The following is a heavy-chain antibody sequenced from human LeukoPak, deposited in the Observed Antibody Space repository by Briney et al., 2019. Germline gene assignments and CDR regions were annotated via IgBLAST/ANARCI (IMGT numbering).Heavy chain of an antibody. CDR1: GFTFSSYS. Sequence: PGGSLRLSCAASGFTFSSYSMNWVRQAPGKGLEWVSSISSSSSYIYYADSVKGRFTISRDNAKNSLYLQMNSLRAEDTAVYYCARDHPGYSSSWYNYYYYYYMDVWGKGTTVTVSS. D-gene: IGHD6-13*01. V-gene: IGHV3-21*01. CDR2: ISSSSSYI. CDR3: ARDHPGYSSSWYNYYYYYYMDV. J-gene: IGHJ6*03.